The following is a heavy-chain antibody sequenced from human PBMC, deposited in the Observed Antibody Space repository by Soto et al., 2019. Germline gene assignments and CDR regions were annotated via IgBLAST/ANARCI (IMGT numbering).Heavy chain of an antibody. D-gene: IGHD2-2*01. CDR1: GYSFTSYG. CDR2: ISPYNGHT. CDR3: ARDLTIVPATHPRLENYGMDV. Sequence: QVQLVQSAGEVKKPGASVKVSCKASGYSFTSYGISWVRRAPGQGLEWMGWISPYNGHTQFVGRFQGGVTMTTDTSTKTAYMELRNLRADDTAHYYCARDLTIVPATHPRLENYGMDVWGQGTTVIVSS. V-gene: IGHV1-18*01. J-gene: IGHJ6*02.